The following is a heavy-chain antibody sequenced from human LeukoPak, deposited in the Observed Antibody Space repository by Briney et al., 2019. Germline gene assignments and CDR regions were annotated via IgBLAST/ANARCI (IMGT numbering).Heavy chain of an antibody. CDR1: GYTFTSYY. CDR2: INPSGGST. J-gene: IGHJ4*02. D-gene: IGHD6-13*01. Sequence: ASVKVSCNASGYTFTSYYMHWVRQAPGQGLEWMGIINPSGGSTSYAQKFQGRVTMTRDTSTSTVYMELSSLRSEDTAVYYCAREIPAAAPSYYFDYWGQGTLVTVSS. V-gene: IGHV1-46*01. CDR3: AREIPAAAPSYYFDY.